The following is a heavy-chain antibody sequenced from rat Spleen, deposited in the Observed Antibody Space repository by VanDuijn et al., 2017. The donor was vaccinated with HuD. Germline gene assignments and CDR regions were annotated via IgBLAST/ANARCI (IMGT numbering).Heavy chain of an antibody. V-gene: IGHV5-7*01. CDR1: GFTFSDCY. J-gene: IGHJ2*01. Sequence: EVQLVESGGGLVQPGRSLKLSCAASGFTFSDCYMAWVRQAPTKGLEWVATISYDGSSTYYRDSVKGRFTISRDNAKSTLYLQMDSLRSEDTATYYCVRHRDYYNSYVYAFDYWGQGVLVTVSS. CDR2: ISYDGSST. CDR3: VRHRDYYNSYVYAFDY. D-gene: IGHD1-2*01.